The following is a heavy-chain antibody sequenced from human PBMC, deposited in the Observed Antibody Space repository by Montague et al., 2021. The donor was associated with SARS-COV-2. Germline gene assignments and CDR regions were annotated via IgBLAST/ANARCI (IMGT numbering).Heavy chain of an antibody. Sequence: SLRLSCAASGFTFSDAWMSWVRQPPGKGLEWVGRIRSKNDGGTRYYGXXVKGKFTISRDDSKSTLYLQMNNLKAEDTAIYYCTTVADILAGFSSLFDLWGRGALVTVSS. J-gene: IGHJ2*01. CDR1: GFTFSDAW. V-gene: IGHV3-15*05. D-gene: IGHD3-9*01. CDR3: TTVADILAGFSSLFDL. CDR2: IRSKNDGGTR.